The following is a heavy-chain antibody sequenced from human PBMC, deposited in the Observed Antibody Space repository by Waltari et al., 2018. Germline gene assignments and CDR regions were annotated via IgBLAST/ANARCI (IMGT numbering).Heavy chain of an antibody. J-gene: IGHJ6*02. V-gene: IGHV3-21*01. Sequence: EVQLVESGGGLVKPGGSLRLSCAASGFTFSSYSMNWVRQAPGKGLEWVSSISSSSSYIYYADSVKGRFTISRDNAKNSLYLQMNSLRAEDTAVYYCARDDYDILTGYYSPYYYGMDVWGQGTTVTVSS. CDR3: ARDDYDILTGYYSPYYYGMDV. CDR2: ISSSSSYI. CDR1: GFTFSSYS. D-gene: IGHD3-9*01.